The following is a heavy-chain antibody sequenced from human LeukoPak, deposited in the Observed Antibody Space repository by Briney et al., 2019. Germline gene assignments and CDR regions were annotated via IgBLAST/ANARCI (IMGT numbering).Heavy chain of an antibody. Sequence: GGSLRLSCAASGFTFSSYWMSWVRQAPGKGLEWVANIKQDGSEKYYVDSVKGRFTISRDNAKNSLYLQMNSLRAEDTAVYYCARVNYDSSGYYYIMGGYFDYWGRGTLVTVSS. V-gene: IGHV3-7*01. CDR1: GFTFSSYW. J-gene: IGHJ4*02. CDR3: ARVNYDSSGYYYIMGGYFDY. CDR2: IKQDGSEK. D-gene: IGHD3-22*01.